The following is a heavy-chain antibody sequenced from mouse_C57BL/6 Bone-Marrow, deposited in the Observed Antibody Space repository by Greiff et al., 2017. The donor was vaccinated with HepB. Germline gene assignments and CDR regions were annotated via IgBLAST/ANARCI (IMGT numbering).Heavy chain of an antibody. V-gene: IGHV7-1*01. J-gene: IGHJ1*03. Sequence: EVKLMESGGGLVQSGRSLRLSCATSGFTFSDFYMEWVRQAPGKGLEWIAASRNKANDYTTEYSASVKGRFIVSRDTSQSILYLQMNALRAEDTAIYYCARAHYYYGSSYWYFDVWGTGTTVTVSS. CDR3: ARAHYYYGSSYWYFDV. CDR1: GFTFSDFY. D-gene: IGHD1-1*01. CDR2: SRNKANDYTT.